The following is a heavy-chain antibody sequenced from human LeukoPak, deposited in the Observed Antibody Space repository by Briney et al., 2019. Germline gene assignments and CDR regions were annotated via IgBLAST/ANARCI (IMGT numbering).Heavy chain of an antibody. CDR3: AKYYGSGSYLSSYYYMDV. Sequence: GGSLRLSCAASGFTFSSYEMNWVRQAPGKGLEWVSAISGSGGSTYYADSVKGRFTISRDNSKNTLYLQMNSLRAEDTAVYYCAKYYGSGSYLSSYYYMDVWGKGTTVTISS. D-gene: IGHD3-10*01. J-gene: IGHJ6*03. V-gene: IGHV3-23*01. CDR1: GFTFSSYE. CDR2: ISGSGGST.